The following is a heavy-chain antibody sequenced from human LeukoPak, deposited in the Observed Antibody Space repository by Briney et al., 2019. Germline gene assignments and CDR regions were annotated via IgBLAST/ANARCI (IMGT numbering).Heavy chain of an antibody. V-gene: IGHV1-24*01. J-gene: IGHJ4*02. CDR3: AALFRVGFDY. CDR1: GYTFTSYY. CDR2: FDPEDGET. Sequence: ASVKVSCKASGYTFTSYYMHWVRQAPGKGLEWMGGFDPEDGETIYAQKFQGRVTMTEDTSTDTAYMELSSLRSEDTAVYYCAALFRVGFDYWGQGTLVTVSS.